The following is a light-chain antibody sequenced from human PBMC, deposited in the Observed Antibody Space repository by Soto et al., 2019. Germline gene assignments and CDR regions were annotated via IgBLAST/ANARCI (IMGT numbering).Light chain of an antibody. V-gene: IGLV2-14*01. Sequence: QSVLTQPASVSGSPGQSITISCTGTSSDVGGYNYVSWYQQHPGKAPKLMIYEVSNRPSGVSNRFSGSKSGNTASLTISGLQAEDEADYYSSSYTSSSTLVVFGGGTKLTVL. CDR3: SSYTSSSTLVV. CDR1: SSDVGGYNY. CDR2: EVS. J-gene: IGLJ2*01.